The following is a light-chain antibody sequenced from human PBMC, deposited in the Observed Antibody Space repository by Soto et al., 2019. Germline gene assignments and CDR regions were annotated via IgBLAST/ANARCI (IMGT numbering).Light chain of an antibody. CDR1: QSVSAGH. CDR2: GAS. J-gene: IGKJ4*01. CDR3: QHYGSSPLT. Sequence: EIVLTQSPGTLSLSPGERATLSCRASQSVSAGHLAWYQQKPGQAPRLLIYGASSRATGIPDRFSGSGSGTDFTLTISRLEPEDFAVYFCQHYGSSPLTFGGGTKVDIK. V-gene: IGKV3-20*01.